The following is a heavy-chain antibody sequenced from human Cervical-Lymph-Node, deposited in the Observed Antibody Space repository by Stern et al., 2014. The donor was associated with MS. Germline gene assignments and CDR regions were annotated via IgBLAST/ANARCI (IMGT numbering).Heavy chain of an antibody. CDR2: IYYSGST. J-gene: IGHJ4*02. Sequence: QVQLQESGPGLVKPSETLSLTCTVSGGSISSYYWSWIRQPPGKGLEWIGYIYYSGSTNYNPSLKSRVTISVDTSKNQFSLKLSSVTAADTAVYYCARAYCSSTSCPYSFDYWGQGTLVTVSS. CDR3: ARAYCSSTSCPYSFDY. V-gene: IGHV4-59*01. CDR1: GGSISSYY. D-gene: IGHD2-2*01.